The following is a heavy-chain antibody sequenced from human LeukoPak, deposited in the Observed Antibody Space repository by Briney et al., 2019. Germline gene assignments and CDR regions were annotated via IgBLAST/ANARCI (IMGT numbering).Heavy chain of an antibody. CDR3: AKGRGSYPRWFAP. Sequence: PGGSLRLSCAASGFTFSSYAMSWVRQAPGKGLEWVSGISGSGGSTYYADSVKGRFIISRDNSKNTLYLQMNSLRAEDTAVYYCAKGRGSYPRWFAPWGQGTQVTVSS. D-gene: IGHD1-26*01. V-gene: IGHV3-23*01. J-gene: IGHJ5*02. CDR2: ISGSGGST. CDR1: GFTFSSYA.